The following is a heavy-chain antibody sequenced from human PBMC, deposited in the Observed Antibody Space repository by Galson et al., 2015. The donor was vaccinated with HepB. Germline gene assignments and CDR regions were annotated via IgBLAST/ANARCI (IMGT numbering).Heavy chain of an antibody. CDR3: ARAGLELVHPTYYFDY. J-gene: IGHJ4*02. CDR1: GGTFSSYA. D-gene: IGHD6-6*01. CDR2: IIPIFGTA. V-gene: IGHV1-69*13. Sequence: SVTVSCKASGGTFSSYAISWVRQAPGQGLEWMGGIIPIFGTANYAQKFQGRVTITADESTSTAYMELSSLRSEDTAVYYCARAGLELVHPTYYFDYWGQGTLVTVSS.